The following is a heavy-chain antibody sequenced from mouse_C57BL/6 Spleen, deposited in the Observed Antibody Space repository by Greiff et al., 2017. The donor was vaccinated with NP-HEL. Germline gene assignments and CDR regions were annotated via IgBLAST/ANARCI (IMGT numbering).Heavy chain of an antibody. J-gene: IGHJ1*03. Sequence: VQLQQSGAELVKPGASVKLSCKASGYTFTSYWMHWVKQRPGQGLEWIGMIHPNSGSTNYNEKFKSKATLTVDKSSSTAYMQLSSLTSEDSAVYYCARGVITTVWYFDVWGTGTTVTVSS. D-gene: IGHD1-1*01. CDR2: IHPNSGST. CDR3: ARGVITTVWYFDV. V-gene: IGHV1-64*01. CDR1: GYTFTSYW.